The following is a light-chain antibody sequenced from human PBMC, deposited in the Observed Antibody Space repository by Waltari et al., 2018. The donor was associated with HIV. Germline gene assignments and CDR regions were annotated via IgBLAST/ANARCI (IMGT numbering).Light chain of an antibody. CDR2: GAS. CDR3: QQYGNSQA. Sequence: NGVKPAPGPPSLSPGERATLSCRASQSVSSSYLAWYQQKPGQAPRLLIYGASSRATGIPDRFSGSGSGTDFTLTISRLEPEDFAVYYCQQYGNSQAFGQGTKVEIK. V-gene: IGKV3-20*01. CDR1: QSVSSSY. J-gene: IGKJ1*01.